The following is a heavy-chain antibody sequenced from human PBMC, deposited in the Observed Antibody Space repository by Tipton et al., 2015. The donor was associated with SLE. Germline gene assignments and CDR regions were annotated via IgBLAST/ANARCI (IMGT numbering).Heavy chain of an antibody. J-gene: IGHJ3*02. V-gene: IGHV4-59*11. Sequence: TLSLTCTVSGGSISSHYWSWIRQPPGKGLEWIGYIYYSGSTNYNPSLKSRVTISVDTSKNQFSLKLSSVTAADTAVYYCARDRLYYYDSTSDAFDIWGQGTMVTVSS. D-gene: IGHD3-22*01. CDR3: ARDRLYYYDSTSDAFDI. CDR2: IYYSGST. CDR1: GGSISSHY.